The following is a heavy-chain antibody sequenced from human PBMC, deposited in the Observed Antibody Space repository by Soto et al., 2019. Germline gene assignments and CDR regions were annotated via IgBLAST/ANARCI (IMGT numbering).Heavy chain of an antibody. CDR3: AREDYYDSSAFYLIDY. D-gene: IGHD3-22*01. V-gene: IGHV3-48*02. CDR1: GFSFSTYS. Sequence: GGSLRLSCAASGFSFSTYSMNWVRQAPGKGLEWVSYISSSSSILFYGDSVKGRFTISRDNAKNSLYLQMNSLRDEDTAVYYCAREDYYDSSAFYLIDYWGQGTLVTVSS. J-gene: IGHJ4*02. CDR2: ISSSSSIL.